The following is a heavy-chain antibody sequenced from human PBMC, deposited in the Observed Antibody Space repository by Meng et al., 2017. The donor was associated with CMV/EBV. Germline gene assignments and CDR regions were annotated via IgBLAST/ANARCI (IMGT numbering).Heavy chain of an antibody. CDR3: VKSFYKPLLPGH. D-gene: IGHD2-15*01. J-gene: IGHJ4*02. V-gene: IGHV3-74*01. CDR2: INEDGSAT. CDR1: GFIFSNYW. Sequence: LSLTCATSGFIFSNYWIHWVRQAPGKGLNWVARINEDGSATTYADSVRGRFFVSRDNAKNTADLQMNTVSAEDTAVYYCVKSFYKPLLPGHWGQGIMVTVSS.